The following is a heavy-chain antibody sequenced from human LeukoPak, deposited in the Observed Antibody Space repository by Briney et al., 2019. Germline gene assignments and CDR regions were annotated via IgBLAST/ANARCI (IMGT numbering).Heavy chain of an antibody. CDR1: GFTFSSYA. J-gene: IGHJ3*02. V-gene: IGHV3-23*01. CDR2: ISGSGGST. CDR3: AKTSGYAGTHVFDI. Sequence: SGGSLRLSCAASGFTFSSYAMSWVRQAPGKGLEWVSVISGSGGSTYYADSVKGRLTISRDNSKNTLYLQMNSLRAEDTAVYYCAKTSGYAGTHVFDIWGQGTMVTVSS. D-gene: IGHD6-25*01.